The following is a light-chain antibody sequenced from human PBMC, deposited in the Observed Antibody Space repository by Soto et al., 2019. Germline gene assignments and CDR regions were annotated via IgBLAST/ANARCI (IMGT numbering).Light chain of an antibody. J-gene: IGKJ2*01. Sequence: DIQMTQSPSSLSASVGDRVTITCQASQDISNYLNWYQQKPGKAPKLLFYDASSLETGVPSRFSGSGSGTEFTLTIRSLQPDDFATYYCQQYDSSSPTFGQGTKLEIK. CDR2: DAS. CDR3: QQYDSSSPT. CDR1: QDISNY. V-gene: IGKV1-33*01.